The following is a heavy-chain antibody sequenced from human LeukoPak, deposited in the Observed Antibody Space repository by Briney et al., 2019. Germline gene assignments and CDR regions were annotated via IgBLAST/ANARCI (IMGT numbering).Heavy chain of an antibody. D-gene: IGHD3-16*02. Sequence: ASVKVPCKASGYTFTGYYMHWVRQAPGQGLEWMGWINPNSGGTNYAQKFQGWVTMTRDTSISTAYMELSRLRSDDTAVYYCARDGGARYDYVWGSYRIDAFDIWGQGTMVTVSS. V-gene: IGHV1-2*04. CDR3: ARDGGARYDYVWGSYRIDAFDI. CDR1: GYTFTGYY. J-gene: IGHJ3*02. CDR2: INPNSGGT.